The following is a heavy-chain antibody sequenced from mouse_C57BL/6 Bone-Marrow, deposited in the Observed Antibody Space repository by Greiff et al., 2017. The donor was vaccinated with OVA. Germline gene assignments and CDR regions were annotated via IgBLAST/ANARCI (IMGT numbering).Heavy chain of an antibody. CDR3: ARDGRWLLRYYAMDY. J-gene: IGHJ4*01. CDR1: GYSITSGYY. D-gene: IGHD2-3*01. V-gene: IGHV3-6*01. CDR2: ISYDGSN. Sequence: EVQLQESGPGLVKPSQSLSLTCSVTGYSITSGYYWNWIRQFPGNKLEWMGYISYDGSNNYNPSLKNRISITRDTSKNQFFLKLNSVTTEDTATYYCARDGRWLLRYYAMDYWGQGTSVTVSS.